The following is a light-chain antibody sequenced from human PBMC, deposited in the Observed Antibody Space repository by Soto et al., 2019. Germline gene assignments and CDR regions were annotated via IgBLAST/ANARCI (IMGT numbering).Light chain of an antibody. J-gene: IGLJ7*01. Sequence: QSALTQPASVFGSPGQSITISCTGTSSDVGSYNLVSWYQQHPGKAPKLMIYEGSKRPSGVSNRFSGSKSGNTASLTISGLQAEDEADYYCCSYAGSSNAVFGGGTQLTVL. CDR3: CSYAGSSNAV. CDR1: SSDVGSYNL. V-gene: IGLV2-23*01. CDR2: EGS.